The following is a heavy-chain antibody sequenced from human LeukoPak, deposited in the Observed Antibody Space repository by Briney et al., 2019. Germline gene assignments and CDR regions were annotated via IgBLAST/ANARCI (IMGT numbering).Heavy chain of an antibody. V-gene: IGHV4-39*01. J-gene: IGHJ4*02. CDR3: ARHDGSAACYHFDY. Sequence: SETLSLTCTVSGGSINTRNYYWGWIRQPPGKGLEWIVSIRYSGSTYYNPSLRSRVTNSVDTTKNQLSLKLASVTAADTAVYYCARHDGSAACYHFDYWGQGTLVTVSS. D-gene: IGHD2-21*01. CDR1: GGSINTRNYY. CDR2: IRYSGST.